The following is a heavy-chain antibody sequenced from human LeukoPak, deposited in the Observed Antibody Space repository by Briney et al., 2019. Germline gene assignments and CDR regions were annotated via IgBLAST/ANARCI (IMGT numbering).Heavy chain of an antibody. D-gene: IGHD2-8*01. CDR2: ISSSSSTI. J-gene: IGHJ4*02. CDR1: GFTFSSYS. CDR3: ARDQSAPRMAALAY. V-gene: IGHV3-48*04. Sequence: GGSLRLSCAASGFTFSSYSMNWVRQAPGKGLEWVSYISSSSSTIYYADSVKGRFTISRDNAKNSLYLQMNSLRAEDTAVYYCARDQSAPRMAALAYWGQGTLVTVSS.